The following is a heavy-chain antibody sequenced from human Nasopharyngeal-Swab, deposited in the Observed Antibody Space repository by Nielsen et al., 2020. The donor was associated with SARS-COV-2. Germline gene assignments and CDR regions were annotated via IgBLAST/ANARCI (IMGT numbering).Heavy chain of an antibody. V-gene: IGHV3-7*01. CDR3: ARAGSSGWYYYFDY. J-gene: IGHJ4*02. Sequence: GGSLRLSCAASGFTFSSYAMHWVRQAPGKGLEWVANIKQDGSEKYYVDSVKGRFTISRDNAKNSLYLQMNSLRAEDTAVYYCARAGSSGWYYYFDYWGQGTLVTVSS. CDR2: IKQDGSEK. CDR1: GFTFSSYA. D-gene: IGHD6-19*01.